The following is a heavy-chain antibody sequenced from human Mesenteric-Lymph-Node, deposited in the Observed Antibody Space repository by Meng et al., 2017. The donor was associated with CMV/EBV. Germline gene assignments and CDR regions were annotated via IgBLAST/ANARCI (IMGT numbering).Heavy chain of an antibody. CDR3: ARDGWVDTAMVNGYYGMDV. CDR2: ISAYNGNT. V-gene: IGHV1-18*01. Sequence: ASVKVSCKAAGYSFISYGVSWVRQAPGQGLEWMGWISAYNGNTNYAQKLQGRVTMTTDTSTSTAYMELRSLRSDDTAVYYCARDGWVDTAMVNGYYGMDVWGQGTTGTVSS. D-gene: IGHD5-18*01. J-gene: IGHJ6*02. CDR1: GYSFISYG.